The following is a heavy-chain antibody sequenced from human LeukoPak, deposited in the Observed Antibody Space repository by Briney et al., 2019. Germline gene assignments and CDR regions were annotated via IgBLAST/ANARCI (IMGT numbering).Heavy chain of an antibody. D-gene: IGHD5-24*01. CDR2: IIPTTGLA. J-gene: IGHJ4*02. V-gene: IGHV1-69*04. CDR1: GGTFTNLA. Sequence: SVRVSCKASGGTFTNLAINWVRQAPGQGLEWMGRIIPTTGLASRAQKFQGRVTITADKSTSTAYMELSSLRSEDTAVYYCARAPPRLDGYILYYWGQGTLVTVSS. CDR3: ARAPPRLDGYILYY.